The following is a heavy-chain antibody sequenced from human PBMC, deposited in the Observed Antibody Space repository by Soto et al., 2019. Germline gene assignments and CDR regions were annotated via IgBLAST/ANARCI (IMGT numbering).Heavy chain of an antibody. D-gene: IGHD6-13*01. CDR2: IIPIFGTA. J-gene: IGHJ6*02. CDR1: GGTFSSYA. Sequence: QVQLVQSGAEVKKPGSSVKVSCKASGGTFSSYAISWVRQAPGQGLEWMGGIIPIFGTANYAQKFQGRVTITADESTSTAYRELSSLRSEDTAVYYCASCPRIAAAALYGMDVWGQGTTVTVSS. V-gene: IGHV1-69*12. CDR3: ASCPRIAAAALYGMDV.